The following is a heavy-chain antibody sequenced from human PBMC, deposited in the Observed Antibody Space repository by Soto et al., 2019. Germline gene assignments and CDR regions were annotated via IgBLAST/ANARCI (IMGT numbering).Heavy chain of an antibody. J-gene: IGHJ4*02. CDR2: IYYSGST. CDR1: GGSISSYY. V-gene: IGHV4-59*12. CDR3: ARRYGSAIDY. D-gene: IGHD1-26*01. Sequence: QVQLQESGPGLVKPSETLSLTCTVSGGSISSYYWSWIRQPPGKGLEWIGYIYYSGSTNYNPPLTNRFTISVDTSKNQCSLKLSSVTAADTAVYYCARRYGSAIDYWGQGTLVTVSS.